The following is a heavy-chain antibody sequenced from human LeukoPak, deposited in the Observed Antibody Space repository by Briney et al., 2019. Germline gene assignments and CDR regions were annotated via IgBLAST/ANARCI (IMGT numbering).Heavy chain of an antibody. Sequence: GGSLRLSCSGSGFTFNSAWVSWVRQAPGKGLEWVGRIKAKTGGETTDYTAPVKGRFTISRDDSKNTVYLQMSSLQIDDTAVYYCLSAFGDWGQGTLVTVSS. CDR2: IKAKTGGETT. CDR3: LSAFGD. D-gene: IGHD3-10*01. J-gene: IGHJ4*02. CDR1: GFTFNSAW. V-gene: IGHV3-15*01.